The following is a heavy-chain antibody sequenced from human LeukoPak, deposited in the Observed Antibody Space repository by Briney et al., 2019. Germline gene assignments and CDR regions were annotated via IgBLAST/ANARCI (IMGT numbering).Heavy chain of an antibody. CDR3: ARRQAVATLGEFDY. Sequence: GESLKISCKGSGYSFTSYWIGWVRRMPGKGLEWMGIIYPGDSNTRYSPSFQGQVTISADKSISTAYLRWSSLKASDTAMYYCARRQAVATLGEFDYWGQGTLVTVSS. CDR1: GYSFTSYW. CDR2: IYPGDSNT. J-gene: IGHJ4*02. V-gene: IGHV5-51*01. D-gene: IGHD5-12*01.